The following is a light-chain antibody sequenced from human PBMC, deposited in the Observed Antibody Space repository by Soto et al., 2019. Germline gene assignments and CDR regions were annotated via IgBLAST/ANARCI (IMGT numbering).Light chain of an antibody. CDR3: QQRTDWPYT. Sequence: EIVLTQSPGTLSLSPGERATLSCRASQSVTSNLGWYQQKPGQAPRLLIYGASNRATGIPARFSGSGSGADFTLTISSLEAEDFAVYYCQQRTDWPYTFGQGTKVDIK. J-gene: IGKJ2*01. V-gene: IGKV3-11*01. CDR2: GAS. CDR1: QSVTSN.